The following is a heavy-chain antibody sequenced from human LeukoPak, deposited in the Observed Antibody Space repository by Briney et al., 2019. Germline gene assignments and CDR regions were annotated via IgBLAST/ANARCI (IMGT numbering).Heavy chain of an antibody. Sequence: GGSLRLSCAASGFTFSSYSMNWVRQAPGKGLEWVSSISSSSSYIYYADSVKGRFTISRDNAKNSLYLQMNSLRAEDTAVYYCARDYTVTALYYYYGMDVWGQGTTVTVSS. CDR1: GFTFSSYS. V-gene: IGHV3-21*01. D-gene: IGHD2-21*02. J-gene: IGHJ6*02. CDR2: ISSSSSYI. CDR3: ARDYTVTALYYYYGMDV.